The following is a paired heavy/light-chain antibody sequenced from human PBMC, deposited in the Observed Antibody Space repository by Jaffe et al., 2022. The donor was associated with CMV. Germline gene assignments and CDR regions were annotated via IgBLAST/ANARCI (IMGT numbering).Light chain of an antibody. J-gene: IGKJ1*01. CDR3: QQYGSSQRT. CDR1: QSLNSGY. V-gene: IGKV3-20*01. Sequence: EIVLTQSPGTLSLSPGERATLSCRASQSLNSGYLAWYQQKPGQAPRLLIYGASSRATGIPDRFSGSGSGTDFTLTISRLEPEDFAVYYCQQYGSSQRTFGQGTKVEIK. CDR2: GAS.
Heavy chain of an antibody. D-gene: IGHD6-25*01. CDR3: ARGRVSARQGRTYYYYYAMDV. CDR1: NESISGYY. Sequence: QVQLQQWGAGLLKPSETLSLTCVVYNESISGYYWSWIRQPPGKGLEWIGEINHSGSSNYNSSLKSRVTISVATSKSQFSLKLTSVTAADTAVYYCARGRVSARQGRTYYYYYAMDVWGQGTTVTVSS. CDR2: INHSGSS. J-gene: IGHJ6*02. V-gene: IGHV4-34*01.